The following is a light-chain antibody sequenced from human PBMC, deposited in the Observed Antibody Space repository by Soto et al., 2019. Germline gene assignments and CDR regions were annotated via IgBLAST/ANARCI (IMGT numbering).Light chain of an antibody. CDR1: QDIRSW. V-gene: IGKV1-12*01. CDR3: HQAILFPP. CDR2: AAS. J-gene: IGKJ1*01. Sequence: EITQCPYSRSASAGDRVTITFRASQDIRSWLGWYQQKPGKAPNLLIYAASTLRSGVPSRFSGSGSGTDFTLTISSLQAEDFAVYYCHQAILFPPFAQGTKV.